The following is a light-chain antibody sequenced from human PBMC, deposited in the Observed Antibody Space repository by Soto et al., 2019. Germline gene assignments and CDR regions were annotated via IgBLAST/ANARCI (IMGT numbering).Light chain of an antibody. CDR3: NSYTTSSTHV. V-gene: IGLV2-14*01. CDR2: DVS. J-gene: IGLJ1*01. Sequence: QSVLTQPASVSGSPGQSITISCTGTSSDVGAYNHVSWFQQHPGKAPKLMIYDVSNRPSGVSDRFSGSKSGNTPSLTTSGLQAEDEADYYCNSYTTSSTHVFGIGTRVT. CDR1: SSDVGAYNH.